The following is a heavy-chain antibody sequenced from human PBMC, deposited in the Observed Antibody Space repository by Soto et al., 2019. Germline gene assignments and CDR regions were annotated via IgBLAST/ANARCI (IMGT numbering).Heavy chain of an antibody. J-gene: IGHJ6*02. CDR3: ARLYCISTSCYLGMDV. CDR2: ISAYNGNT. D-gene: IGHD2-2*01. V-gene: IGHV1-18*01. Sequence: GASVKVSCKASGYTFTSYGISWVRQAPGQGLEWMGWISAYNGNTNYAQKLQGRVTMTTDTFTSTAYMELRSLRSDDTAVYYCARLYCISTSCYLGMDVWGQGTTVTVSS. CDR1: GYTFTSYG.